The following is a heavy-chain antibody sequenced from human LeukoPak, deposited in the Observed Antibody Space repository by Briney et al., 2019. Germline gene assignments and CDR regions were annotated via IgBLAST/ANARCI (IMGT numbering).Heavy chain of an antibody. CDR1: GGSISSGDYY. D-gene: IGHD5-18*01. CDR3: ARQGYSYGYALHFDY. CDR2: IYYSGST. Sequence: SETLSLTCTVSGGSISSGDYYWSWIRQPPGKGLEWIGYIYYSGSTYYNPSLKSRVTISVDTSKNQFSLKLSSVTAADTAVYYCARQGYSYGYALHFDYWGQGTLVTVSS. V-gene: IGHV4-30-4*08. J-gene: IGHJ4*02.